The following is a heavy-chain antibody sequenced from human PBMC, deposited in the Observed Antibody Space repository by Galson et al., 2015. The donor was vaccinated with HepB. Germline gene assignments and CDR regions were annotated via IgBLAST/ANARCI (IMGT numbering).Heavy chain of an antibody. CDR1: GYSFTSYW. J-gene: IGHJ5*02. Sequence: QSGAEVKKPGESLKISCKGSGYSFTSYWIGWVRQMPGKGLEWMGIIYPGDSDTRYSPSFQGQVTISADKSISTAYLQWSSLKASDTAMYYCARRGLPPILRYFDWSLDPWGQGTLVTVSS. D-gene: IGHD3-9*01. CDR2: IYPGDSDT. CDR3: ARRGLPPILRYFDWSLDP. V-gene: IGHV5-51*01.